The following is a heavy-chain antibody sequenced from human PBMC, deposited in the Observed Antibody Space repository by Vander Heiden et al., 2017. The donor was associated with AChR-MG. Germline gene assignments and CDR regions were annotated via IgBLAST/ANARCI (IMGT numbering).Heavy chain of an antibody. CDR1: GFTFSSFA. V-gene: IGHV3-23*01. D-gene: IGHD4-17*01. J-gene: IGHJ4*01. CDR3: ARDRPTDDYGDGYFDY. CDR2: ISGSSIVT. Sequence: EVQLLESGGGLVQPGGSLRLSCAASGFTFSSFAMSWVRQAPGQGLEWVSAISGSSIVTYYADAVRGRFTISRGTSTLYMEINSLRVEDTAIYYCARDRPTDDYGDGYFDYWGHGTLVTVSS.